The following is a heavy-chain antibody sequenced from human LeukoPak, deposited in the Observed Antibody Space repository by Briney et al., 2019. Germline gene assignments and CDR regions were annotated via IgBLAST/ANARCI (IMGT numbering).Heavy chain of an antibody. CDR1: GFTFSIYW. CDR2: IKQDGSEK. CDR3: ARLGSLCRNGVCYGG. Sequence: GGSLRLSCAASGFTFSIYWMSWVRQAPGKGLEWVANIKQDGSEKYYVDSVKGRFTISRDNAKNSLYLQMNSLRAEDTAVYYCARLGSLCRNGVCYGGWGQGILVTVST. V-gene: IGHV3-7*02. D-gene: IGHD2-8*01. J-gene: IGHJ4*02.